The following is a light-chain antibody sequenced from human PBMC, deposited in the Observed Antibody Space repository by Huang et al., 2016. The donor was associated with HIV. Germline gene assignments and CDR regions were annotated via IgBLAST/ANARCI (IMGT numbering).Light chain of an antibody. CDR2: GAS. J-gene: IGKJ5*01. CDR1: QDIGTS. V-gene: IGKV1-13*02. Sequence: HLTQSPPSLSASVGDSVFISCRASQDIGTSLAWYQQRTGRAPKLLISGASTLQAGVPSRFSGDLAGTFFTLFITDLQPEDFATYYCQQLHTYPITFGQGTRLDIK. CDR3: QQLHTYPIT.